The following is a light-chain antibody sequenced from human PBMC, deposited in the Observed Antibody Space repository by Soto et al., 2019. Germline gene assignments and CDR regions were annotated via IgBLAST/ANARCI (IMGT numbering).Light chain of an antibody. CDR1: QSVSSSSY. CDR2: GAS. J-gene: IGKJ2*01. V-gene: IGKV3-20*01. CDR3: RQYGSSPAYT. Sequence: EIVLTQSPGTLSLSPGERATLSCRASQSVSSSSYLAWYQQKPGQAPRLLIYGASSRATGIPDRFSVSGSETDFPLHISSLEPEDFAVYYCRQYGSSPAYTFGQGTKLEIK.